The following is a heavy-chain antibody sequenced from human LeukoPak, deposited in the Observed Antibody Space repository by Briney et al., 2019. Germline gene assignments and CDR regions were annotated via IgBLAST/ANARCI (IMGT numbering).Heavy chain of an antibody. CDR3: ARDVLGIAESREPGREIDGAFDI. CDR2: IYNSGST. V-gene: IGHV4-59*11. J-gene: IGHJ3*02. Sequence: SETLSLTCTVSGDSIRNHYWSWIRQPPGKGLEWIGYIYNSGSTNYSPSLKSRVTISVDTSKNQFSLKLSSVTTADTAVYFCARDVLGIAESREPGREIDGAFDIWGQGTMVTVSS. CDR1: GDSIRNHY. D-gene: IGHD6-13*01.